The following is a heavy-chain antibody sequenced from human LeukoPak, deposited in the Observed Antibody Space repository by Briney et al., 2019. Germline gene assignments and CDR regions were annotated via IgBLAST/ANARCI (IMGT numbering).Heavy chain of an antibody. D-gene: IGHD5-24*01. CDR1: GGSISSSSYY. J-gene: IGHJ4*02. Sequence: KASETLSLTCTVSGGSISSSSYYWGWIRQPPGKGLEWIVSIYYSGSTYYNPSLKSRVTISVDTSKNQFSLKLSSVTAADTAVYYCARMDGYNDFDYWGQGTLVTVSS. V-gene: IGHV4-39*01. CDR3: ARMDGYNDFDY. CDR2: IYYSGST.